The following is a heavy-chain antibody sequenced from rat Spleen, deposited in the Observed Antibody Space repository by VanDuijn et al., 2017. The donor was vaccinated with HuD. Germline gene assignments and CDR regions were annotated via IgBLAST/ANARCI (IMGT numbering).Heavy chain of an antibody. V-gene: IGHV5S23*01. CDR2: ISHDGDSA. Sequence: EVQLVESGGGLVQPGRSLKLSCAASGFTFSNYDMAWVRQAPTKGLEWVASISHDGDSAYYRDSVKGRFTISRDNAKNTLYLQMDSLRSEDTATYYCAKDIAGYYSADWYFDFWGPGTMVTVSS. CDR3: AKDIAGYYSADWYFDF. J-gene: IGHJ1*01. CDR1: GFTFSNYD. D-gene: IGHD1-1*01.